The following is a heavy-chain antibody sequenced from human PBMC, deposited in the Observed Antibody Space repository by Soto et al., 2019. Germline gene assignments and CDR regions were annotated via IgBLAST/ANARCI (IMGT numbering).Heavy chain of an antibody. CDR2: IIPILGIA. D-gene: IGHD5-12*01. Sequence: QVQLVQSGAEVKKPGSSVKVSCKASGGTFSSYTISWVRQAPGQGLEWMGRIIPILGIANYAQKFQGRVTIPADKSTSTAYMELSSVRSEDTAVYYCARGAGYSGYDTWGQGTLVTVSS. CDR1: GGTFSSYT. CDR3: ARGAGYSGYDT. V-gene: IGHV1-69*02. J-gene: IGHJ5*02.